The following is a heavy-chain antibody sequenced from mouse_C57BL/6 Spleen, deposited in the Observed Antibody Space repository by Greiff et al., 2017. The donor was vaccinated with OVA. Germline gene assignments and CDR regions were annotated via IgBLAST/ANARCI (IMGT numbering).Heavy chain of an antibody. J-gene: IGHJ4*01. CDR2: ISSRSSTT. CDR3: ARPVREYTMDD. Sequence: DVKLVESGGGLVKPGGSLKLSCAASGFTFSDYGMHWVRQAPEKGLEWVAYISSRSSTTYYAEPVKGRFTISRDNAKNTLFLQKTSLRSEDTAMYYCARPVREYTMDDWGQGTSVTVSS. CDR1: GFTFSDYG. V-gene: IGHV5-17*01.